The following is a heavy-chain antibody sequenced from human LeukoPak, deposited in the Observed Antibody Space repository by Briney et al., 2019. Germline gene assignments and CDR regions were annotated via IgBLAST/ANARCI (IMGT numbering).Heavy chain of an antibody. CDR2: ISGSGGST. Sequence: PGGSLRLSCAASGFTFSSYAMSWVRQAPGKGLEWVSAISGSGGSTYYADSVKGRFTISRDNSKNTPCLQMNSLRAEDTAVYYCAKEAKPPGNYYDSSGYYYDYWGQGTLVTVSS. J-gene: IGHJ4*02. CDR3: AKEAKPPGNYYDSSGYYYDY. D-gene: IGHD3-22*01. CDR1: GFTFSSYA. V-gene: IGHV3-23*01.